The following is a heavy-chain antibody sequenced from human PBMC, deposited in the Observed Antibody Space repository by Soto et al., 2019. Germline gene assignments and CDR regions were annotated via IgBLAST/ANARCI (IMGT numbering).Heavy chain of an antibody. CDR2: IYYSGST. J-gene: IGHJ6*02. Sequence: SETLSLTCTVSGGPISSSSYYWGWIRQPPGKGLEWIGSIYYSGSTYYNPSLKSRVTISVDTSKNQFSLKLSSVTAADTAVYYCARDFKEGYYYYYGMDVWGQGTTVTVSS. CDR1: GGPISSSSYY. CDR3: ARDFKEGYYYYYGMDV. V-gene: IGHV4-39*02.